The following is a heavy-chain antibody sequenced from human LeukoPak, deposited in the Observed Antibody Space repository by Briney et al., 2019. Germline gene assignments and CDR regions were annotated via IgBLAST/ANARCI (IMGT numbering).Heavy chain of an antibody. CDR1: GGSISSSSYY. Sequence: SETLSLTCTVSGGSISSSSYYWGWIRQPPGKGLEWIGSIYYSGSTYYNASLKSRVTISVDTSDNQFSLELSSVTAADTAVYYCARLSCSRTTCYFPNAFDMWGQGTMVTVSS. CDR2: IYYSGST. CDR3: ARLSCSRTTCYFPNAFDM. V-gene: IGHV4-39*01. D-gene: IGHD2-2*01. J-gene: IGHJ3*02.